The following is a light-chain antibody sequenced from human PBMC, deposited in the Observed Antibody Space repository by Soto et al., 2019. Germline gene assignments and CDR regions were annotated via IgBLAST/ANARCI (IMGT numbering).Light chain of an antibody. CDR1: QSVSSN. J-gene: IGKJ4*01. CDR2: DAS. CDR3: QQYNNWPPFT. Sequence: EIVMTQSPATLSVSPGDRATLSCRASQSVSSNLAWYQQIPGQAPRLLIYDASTRATGIPARFSGSGSGTEFTLTISSLQSEDFAVYYCQQYNNWPPFTFGEGTKVELK. V-gene: IGKV3-15*01.